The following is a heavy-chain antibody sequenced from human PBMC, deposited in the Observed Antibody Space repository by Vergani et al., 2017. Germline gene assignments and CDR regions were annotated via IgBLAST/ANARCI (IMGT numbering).Heavy chain of an antibody. D-gene: IGHD2-15*01. V-gene: IGHV3-9*01. CDR2: ISWNSVNI. CDR1: GFIFNDYA. Sequence: EVQLVESGGGLVQPGTSLRLSCAASGFIFNDYAMHWVRQAPGKGLEWVSGISWNSVNIAYADSVKGRFTISRDNAKNSLYLQMNSLRVEDTASYYCAKAGYCSDRICFYRHAFGVWGQGTLVTVSS. CDR3: AKAGYCSDRICFYRHAFGV. J-gene: IGHJ3*01.